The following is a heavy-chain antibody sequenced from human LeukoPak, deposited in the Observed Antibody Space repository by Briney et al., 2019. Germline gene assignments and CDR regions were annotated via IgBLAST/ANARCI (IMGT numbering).Heavy chain of an antibody. J-gene: IGHJ4*02. Sequence: ASVKVSCKASGYTFTDYYLHWVRQAPGHGLEWMGWIKPDGGDTNYAQRLQGRVTMTRDTSISTAYMELTNLSSDDTAVYYCAGGITIYGVMIIYFDSWGQGTLVTVSS. V-gene: IGHV1-2*02. D-gene: IGHD3-3*01. CDR1: GYTFTDYY. CDR3: AGGITIYGVMIIYFDS. CDR2: IKPDGGDT.